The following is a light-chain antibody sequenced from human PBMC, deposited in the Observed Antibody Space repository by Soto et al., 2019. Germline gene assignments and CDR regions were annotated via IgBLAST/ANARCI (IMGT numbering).Light chain of an antibody. CDR3: QQYNNWYT. V-gene: IGKV3-20*01. CDR1: QSISRNS. CDR2: GAS. J-gene: IGKJ2*01. Sequence: EIVLTQSPGTLSLSPGERATFSCRASQSISRNSLAWYQQKPGQPPRLLIYGASSRATGIPDRFSGSGSGTDLTLTISRLEPEDFAVYYCQQYNNWYTFGQGTKLEIK.